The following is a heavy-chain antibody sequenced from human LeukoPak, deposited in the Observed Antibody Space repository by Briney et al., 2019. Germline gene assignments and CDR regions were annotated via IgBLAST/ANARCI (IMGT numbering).Heavy chain of an antibody. V-gene: IGHV4-59*01. CDR1: GGSISSYY. CDR3: ARVGRRGEKDLDY. J-gene: IGHJ4*02. Sequence: SETLSLTCTGSGGSISSYYWSWIRQPPGKGLEWIGYIYYSGSTNYNPSLKSRVTVSVDTSKTQFSLKLSSVTAADTAVYYCARVGRRGEKDLDYWGQGALVTVSS. CDR2: IYYSGST.